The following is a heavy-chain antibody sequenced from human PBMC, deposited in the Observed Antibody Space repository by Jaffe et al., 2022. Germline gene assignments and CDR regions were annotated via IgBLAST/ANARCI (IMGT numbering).Heavy chain of an antibody. J-gene: IGHJ4*02. V-gene: IGHV3-7*01. CDR1: GFTFSSYW. CDR3: ARDAPGYSSGWYNFYFDY. D-gene: IGHD6-19*01. CDR2: IKQDGSEK. Sequence: EVQLVESGGGLVQPGGSLRLSCAASGFTFSSYWMSWVRQAPGKGLEWVANIKQDGSEKYYVDSVKGRFTISRDNAKNSLYLQMNSLRAEDTAVYYCARDAPGYSSGWYNFYFDYWGQGTLVTVSS.